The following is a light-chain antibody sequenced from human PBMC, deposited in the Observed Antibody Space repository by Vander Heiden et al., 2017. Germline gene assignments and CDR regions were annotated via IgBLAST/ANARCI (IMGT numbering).Light chain of an antibody. CDR2: EVT. J-gene: IGLJ1*01. CDR1: SSDVGAYNY. V-gene: IGLV2-14*01. Sequence: QSALTQPASVSGSPGQSIAISCTGTSSDVGAYNYVSWYQQHPGKVPTLIIYEVTKRPSGVSDRFSGSKSGNTASLTISGLQAEDEADYYCSSYTRSSTGVFGTGTKVTVL. CDR3: SSYTRSSTGV.